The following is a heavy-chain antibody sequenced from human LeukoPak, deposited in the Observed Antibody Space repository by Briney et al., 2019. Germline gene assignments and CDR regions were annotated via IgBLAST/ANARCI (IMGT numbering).Heavy chain of an antibody. Sequence: PSETLSLTCAVYGGSFSGYYWSWIRQPPGKGLEWIGEINHSGSTNYNPSLKSRVTISVDTSKNQFSLKLSSVTAADTAVYYCARGPHPTVAAAEAYFDYWGQGTLVTVSS. CDR2: INHSGST. D-gene: IGHD6-13*01. V-gene: IGHV4-34*01. CDR3: ARGPHPTVAAAEAYFDY. J-gene: IGHJ4*02. CDR1: GGSFSGYY.